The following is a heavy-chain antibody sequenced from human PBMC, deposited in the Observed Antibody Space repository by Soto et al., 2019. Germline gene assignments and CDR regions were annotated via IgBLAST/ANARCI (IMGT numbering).Heavy chain of an antibody. D-gene: IGHD3-22*01. CDR3: ARQYYDSSGHPDYFDY. J-gene: IGHJ4*02. CDR1: GGSISSYY. Sequence: SETLSLTCTVSGGSISSYYWSWIRQPPGKGLEWIGYIYYSGSTNYNPSPKSRVTISVDTSKNQFSLKLSSVTAADTAVYYCARQYYDSSGHPDYFDYWGQGTLVTVSS. CDR2: IYYSGST. V-gene: IGHV4-59*01.